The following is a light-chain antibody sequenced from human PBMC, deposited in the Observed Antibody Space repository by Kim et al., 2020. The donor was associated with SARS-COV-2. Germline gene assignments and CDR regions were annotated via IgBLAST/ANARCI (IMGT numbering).Light chain of an antibody. CDR1: QSVSNY. Sequence: EIVLTQSPATLSLSPGERATLSCRASQSVSNYLAWYQQKPGQAPRLLIYDASNRATVIPARFSGSGSGTDFTLTISSLETEDFAVYYCQQRSNWLTFGGGTKVDIK. CDR2: DAS. CDR3: QQRSNWLT. V-gene: IGKV3-11*01. J-gene: IGKJ4*01.